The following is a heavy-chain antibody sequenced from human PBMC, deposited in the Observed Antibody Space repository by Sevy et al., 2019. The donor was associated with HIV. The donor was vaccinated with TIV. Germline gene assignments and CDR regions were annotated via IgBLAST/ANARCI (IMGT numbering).Heavy chain of an antibody. D-gene: IGHD5-12*01. Sequence: GGSLRLSCAASGFTFSSYAMSWVRQAPGKGLEWVSAISGSGGSTYYADSVKGRFTISRDNSKNTLYLQMNSLRAEDTAVYYCAKVPEKWLLIFCFDYWGQGTLVTVSS. CDR2: ISGSGGST. CDR1: GFTFSSYA. V-gene: IGHV3-23*01. J-gene: IGHJ4*02. CDR3: AKVPEKWLLIFCFDY.